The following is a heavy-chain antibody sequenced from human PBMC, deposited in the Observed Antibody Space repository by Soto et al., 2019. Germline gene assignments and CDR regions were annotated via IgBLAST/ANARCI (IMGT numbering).Heavy chain of an antibody. J-gene: IGHJ5*02. CDR2: IGSGGSPI. D-gene: IGHD6-19*01. CDR1: GFTFSDFY. V-gene: IGHV3-11*01. Sequence: PGGSLRLACAASGFTFSDFYMTWIRQAPGKGLEWIAYIGSGGSPIYYADSVKGRFTISWDNSKKSLYLQMNSLRAEDTAVYYCAKEDEWLPNNWFDLWGQGTLVTVSS. CDR3: AKEDEWLPNNWFDL.